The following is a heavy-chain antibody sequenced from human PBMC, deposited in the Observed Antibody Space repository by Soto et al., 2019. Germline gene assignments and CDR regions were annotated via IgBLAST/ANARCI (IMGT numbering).Heavy chain of an antibody. V-gene: IGHV5-51*01. Sequence: HGESRKISCKGSGYSFTSYWIGWVRQVPGKGLEWMGIIYPGDSDTRYSPSFQGQVTISADKSISTAYLQWSSLKASDTAMYYCARHFCSSTSCRSDYGMDVPGPAPMVTVSS. D-gene: IGHD2-2*01. J-gene: IGHJ6*02. CDR3: ARHFCSSTSCRSDYGMDV. CDR1: GYSFTSYW. CDR2: IYPGDSDT.